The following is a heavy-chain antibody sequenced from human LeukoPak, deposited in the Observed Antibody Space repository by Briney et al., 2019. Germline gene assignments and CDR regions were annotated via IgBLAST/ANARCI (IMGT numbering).Heavy chain of an antibody. CDR1: GYTFTSYG. J-gene: IGHJ4*02. V-gene: IGHV1-18*01. CDR2: ISAYNGNT. Sequence: GASVKVSCKASGYTFTSYGISWVRQAPGQGLEWMGWISAYNGNTNYAQKLQGRVTMTTDTSTSTAYMELGSLRSDDTAVYYCAKGLDQRDDVGDFDYWGQGTLVTVSS. D-gene: IGHD3-16*01. CDR3: AKGLDQRDDVGDFDY.